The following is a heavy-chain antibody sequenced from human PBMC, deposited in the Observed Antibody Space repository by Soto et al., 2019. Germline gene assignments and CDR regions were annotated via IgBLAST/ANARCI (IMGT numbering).Heavy chain of an antibody. D-gene: IGHD3-22*01. J-gene: IGHJ4*02. Sequence: GGSLRLSCAASGFTFTSYSMNWVRQAPGQGLEWVSYITSKSTTIKYADSVKGRFTVSRDNAKNTLYLQMNSLRAEDTAVYYCARGGVDDYYDSSGYDNWGQGTLVTVSS. V-gene: IGHV3-48*01. CDR3: ARGGVDDYYDSSGYDN. CDR1: GFTFTSYS. CDR2: ITSKSTTI.